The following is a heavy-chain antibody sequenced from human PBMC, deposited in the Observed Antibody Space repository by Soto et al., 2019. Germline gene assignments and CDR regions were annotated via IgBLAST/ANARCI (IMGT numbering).Heavy chain of an antibody. CDR1: GFTFSSYS. J-gene: IGHJ3*02. V-gene: IGHV3-21*01. Sequence: GGSLRLSCAASGFTFSSYSMNWVRQAPGKGLEWVSSISSSSSYIYYADSVKGRFTISRDNAKNSLYLQMNSLRAEDTAVHYCARRGTAMVQAFDIWGQGTMVTVSS. CDR2: ISSSSSYI. D-gene: IGHD5-18*01. CDR3: ARRGTAMVQAFDI.